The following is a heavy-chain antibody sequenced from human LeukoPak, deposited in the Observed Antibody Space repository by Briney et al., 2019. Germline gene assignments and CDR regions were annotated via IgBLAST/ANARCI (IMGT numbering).Heavy chain of an antibody. CDR1: GSTFSRHG. CDR2: ISESGSIT. J-gene: IGHJ3*02. D-gene: IGHD1-14*01. CDR3: ARDRAGGAGDAFDI. V-gene: IGHV3-23*01. Sequence: LPGGSLRLSCAASGSTFSRHGMNWVHQAPGQGLGWVSSISESGSITDYADSVRGRFTIYRDNSKNTLSLQMTSLRAEDTALYYCARDRAGGAGDAFDIWGQGTTVTVSS.